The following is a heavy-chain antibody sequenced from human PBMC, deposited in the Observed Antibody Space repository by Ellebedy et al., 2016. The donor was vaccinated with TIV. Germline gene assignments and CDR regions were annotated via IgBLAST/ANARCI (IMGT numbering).Heavy chain of an antibody. CDR3: TSDIAGDPLAHFDY. D-gene: IGHD7-27*01. J-gene: IGHJ4*02. Sequence: GGSLRLXCAASGLTVSSYSMNWVRQAPGKGLEWVSSIHPGGNTYYVDSVKGRFIISRDNSKNTLYLQMNSLRTEDSAVYYCTSDIAGDPLAHFDYWGQGTLVTVSS. CDR1: GLTVSSYS. CDR2: IHPGGNT. V-gene: IGHV3-66*01.